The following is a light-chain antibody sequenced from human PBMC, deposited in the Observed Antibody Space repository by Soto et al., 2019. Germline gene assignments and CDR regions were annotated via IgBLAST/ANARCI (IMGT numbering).Light chain of an antibody. Sequence: DIVMTQSPDSLAVSLGERATINCKSSQSVLYSSNNKNYLAWYQQKPGQPPKLLIYWASTRESGVPVRFSGSGSGTDFTLTISSLQAEDVAVYYCQQYYSSWTFGQGTKVEIK. V-gene: IGKV4-1*01. J-gene: IGKJ1*01. CDR2: WAS. CDR1: QSVLYSSNNKNY. CDR3: QQYYSSWT.